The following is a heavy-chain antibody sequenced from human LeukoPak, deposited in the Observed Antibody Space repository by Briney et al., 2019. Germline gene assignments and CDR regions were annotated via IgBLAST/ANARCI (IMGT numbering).Heavy chain of an antibody. Sequence: GGSLRLSRAASGFTFSSYSMNWVRQAPGKGLEWVSYISSGSTTIYSADSVKGRFTISRDNAKNSLYLQMNSLRAEDTAVYFCARGKFSSSWYFDYWGQGTLVTVSS. V-gene: IGHV3-48*01. CDR1: GFTFSSYS. D-gene: IGHD6-13*01. CDR3: ARGKFSSSWYFDY. J-gene: IGHJ4*02. CDR2: ISSGSTTI.